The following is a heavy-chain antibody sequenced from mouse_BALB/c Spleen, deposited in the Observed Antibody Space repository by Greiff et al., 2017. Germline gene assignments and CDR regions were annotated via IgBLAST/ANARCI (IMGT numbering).Heavy chain of an antibody. Sequence: EVKLVESGGGLVKPGGSLKLSCAASGFTFSSYTLSWVRQTPEKRLEWVATISSGGGNTYYPDSVKGRFTISRDNAKNNLYLQMSSLRSEDTALYYCAIGGNYVDWYFDVWGAGTTVTVSS. J-gene: IGHJ1*01. V-gene: IGHV5-9*03. CDR3: AIGGNYVDWYFDV. CDR2: ISSGGGNT. D-gene: IGHD2-1*01. CDR1: GFTFSSYT.